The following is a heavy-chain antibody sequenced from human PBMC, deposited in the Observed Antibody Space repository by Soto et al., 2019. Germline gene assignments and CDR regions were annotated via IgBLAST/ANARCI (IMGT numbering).Heavy chain of an antibody. V-gene: IGHV1-18*01. D-gene: IGHD5-12*01. J-gene: IGHJ5*02. CDR1: GYTFTSYG. Sequence: GASVKVSCKASGYTFTSYGISWVRQAPGQGLEWMGWISAYNGNTSYAQKLQGRVTMTTDTSTSTAYMELRSLRSDDTAVYYCARGLRRVHPNWFDPWGQGTLVTVSS. CDR3: ARGLRRVHPNWFDP. CDR2: ISAYNGNT.